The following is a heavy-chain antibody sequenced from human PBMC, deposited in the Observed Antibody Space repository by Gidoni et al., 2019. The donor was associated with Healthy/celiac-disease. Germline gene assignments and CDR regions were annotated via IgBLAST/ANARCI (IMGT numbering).Heavy chain of an antibody. CDR1: GFTFTSSA. Sequence: QMQLVQSGPEVKKPGTSVKVSCKASGFTFTSSAVQWVRQARGQRLEWIGWIVVGSGNTNYAQKFQERVTITRDMSTSTAYMELSSLRSEDTAVYYCAANPDYDFWSGSNWFDPWGQGTLVTVSS. D-gene: IGHD3-3*01. CDR2: IVVGSGNT. J-gene: IGHJ5*02. CDR3: AANPDYDFWSGSNWFDP. V-gene: IGHV1-58*01.